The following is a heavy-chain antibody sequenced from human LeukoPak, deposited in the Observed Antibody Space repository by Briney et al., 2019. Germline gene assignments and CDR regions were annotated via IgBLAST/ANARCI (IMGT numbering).Heavy chain of an antibody. V-gene: IGHV4-34*01. CDR3: ARMTYSSSWYYFDY. D-gene: IGHD6-13*01. CDR2: INHSGST. Sequence: PSETLSLTCAVYGGSFSGYYWSWIRQPPGKGLEWIGEINHSGSTNYNPSLKSRVTISVDTSKNQFSLKLSSVTAAETAVYYCARMTYSSSWYYFDYWGQGTLVTVSS. J-gene: IGHJ4*02. CDR1: GGSFSGYY.